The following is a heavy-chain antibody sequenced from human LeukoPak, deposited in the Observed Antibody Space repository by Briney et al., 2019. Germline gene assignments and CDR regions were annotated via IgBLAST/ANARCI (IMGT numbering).Heavy chain of an antibody. CDR3: ARVFGATFGY. V-gene: IGHV3-21*01. J-gene: IGHJ4*02. Sequence: GGSLRLSCAASGFTVSYNYMSWVRQAPGKGLEWVSSISSSSSYIYYADSVMGRFTISRDNAKNSLYLQMNSLRAEDTAVYYCARVFGATFGYWGQGTLVTVSS. CDR1: GFTVSYNY. CDR2: ISSSSSYI. D-gene: IGHD1-26*01.